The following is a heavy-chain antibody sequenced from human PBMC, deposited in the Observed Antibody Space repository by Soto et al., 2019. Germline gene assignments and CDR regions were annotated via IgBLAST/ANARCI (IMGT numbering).Heavy chain of an antibody. Sequence: GGSLRLSCAASGFTFDDYTMHWVRQAPGKGLEWVSLISWEGGSKYYADSVKGRFTISRDNSKNSLYLQMNSLRTEDTALYYCTKDRHPNDNFCNGYYDHWGQGTPVTVSS. CDR2: ISWEGGSK. J-gene: IGHJ4*02. V-gene: IGHV3-43*01. D-gene: IGHD3-3*01. CDR3: TKDRHPNDNFCNGYYDH. CDR1: GFTFDDYT.